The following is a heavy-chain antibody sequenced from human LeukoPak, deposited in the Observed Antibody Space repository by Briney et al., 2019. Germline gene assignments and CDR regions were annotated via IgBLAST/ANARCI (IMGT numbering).Heavy chain of an antibody. D-gene: IGHD6-19*01. V-gene: IGHV4-59*08. J-gene: IGHJ3*01. Sequence: SETLSLTCTVSGGSISTYYWSWIRQPPGKGLEWIGYIYYSGNTNYSPSLKSRLTMSVDTSKNRFSLRLSSPTAADTAVYFCAGSGWSFDAFDFWGQGTMVTVSS. CDR2: IYYSGNT. CDR1: GGSISTYY. CDR3: AGSGWSFDAFDF.